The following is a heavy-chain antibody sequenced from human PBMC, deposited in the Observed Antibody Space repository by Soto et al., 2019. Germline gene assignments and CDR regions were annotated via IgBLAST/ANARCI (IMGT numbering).Heavy chain of an antibody. CDR1: GVTFSSET. J-gene: IGHJ5*02. Sequence: QVQLVQSGADVKKPGSSVKVSCQASGVTFSSETLGWVRQAPGQGLEWVGGIIPLFGTASYAQKFQGRVTITADESTSTVYMEWSSLRSDDTAGYVCATELGENPASPVDAGGQGTLVTVAS. V-gene: IGHV1-69*01. D-gene: IGHD3-10*01. CDR2: IIPLFGTA. CDR3: ATELGENPASPVDA.